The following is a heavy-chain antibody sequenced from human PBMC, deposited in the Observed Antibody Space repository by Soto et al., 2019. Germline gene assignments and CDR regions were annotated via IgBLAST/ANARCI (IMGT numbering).Heavy chain of an antibody. CDR3: AREKTSDGMDV. CDR1: GYTFTSYD. J-gene: IGHJ6*02. V-gene: IGHV1-8*01. CDR2: MNHNSGNT. Sequence: QVQLVQSGAEVKKPGASVKVSCKASGYTFTSYDINWVRQATGQGLEWMGWMNHNSGNTGYAQKFQGRVTMTRNTSRSTAYREVSSLRSEDTAVYYCAREKTSDGMDVWGQGTTVTVSS.